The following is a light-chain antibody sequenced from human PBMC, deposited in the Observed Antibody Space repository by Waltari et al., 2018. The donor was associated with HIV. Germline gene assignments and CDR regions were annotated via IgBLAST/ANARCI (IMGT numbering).Light chain of an antibody. J-gene: IGLJ1*01. CDR1: SSDVGDYNS. Sequence: QSALTQPRSVSGSPGQSVTISFTGTSSDVGDYNSVSWYQQHPGKAPKLMIYDVSKWPSGVPDRFSGSKSGNTASLTISGLQAEDEADYYCCSYAGTYTYVFGTGTKVTVL. CDR2: DVS. CDR3: CSYAGTYTYV. V-gene: IGLV2-11*01.